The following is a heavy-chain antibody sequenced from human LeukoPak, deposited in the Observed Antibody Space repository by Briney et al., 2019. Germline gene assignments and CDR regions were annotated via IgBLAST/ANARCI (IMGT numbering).Heavy chain of an antibody. CDR3: ARGRDDSSGYYPPDY. CDR1: GGSFSGYY. J-gene: IGHJ4*02. CDR2: INHSGST. D-gene: IGHD3-22*01. V-gene: IGHV4-34*01. Sequence: PSETLSLTCAVYGGSFSGYYWSWIRQPPGKGLEWIGEINHSGSTNYNPSLKSRVTISVDTSKNQFSLELSSVTAADTAVYYCARGRDDSSGYYPPDYWGQGTLVTVSS.